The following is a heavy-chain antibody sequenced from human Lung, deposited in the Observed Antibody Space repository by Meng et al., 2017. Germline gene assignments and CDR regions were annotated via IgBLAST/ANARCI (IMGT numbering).Heavy chain of an antibody. V-gene: IGHV4-34*01. D-gene: IGHD4-11*01. Sequence: QVQLQQWGAGRFKPSATLSLTCVVSGGSFSDYYWSWIRQPPGKGLEWIGEINHSGSTNYNPSLESRATISVDTSQNNLSLKLSSVTAADSAVYYCARGPTTMAHDFDYWGQGTLVTVSS. J-gene: IGHJ4*02. CDR3: ARGPTTMAHDFDY. CDR2: INHSGST. CDR1: GGSFSDYY.